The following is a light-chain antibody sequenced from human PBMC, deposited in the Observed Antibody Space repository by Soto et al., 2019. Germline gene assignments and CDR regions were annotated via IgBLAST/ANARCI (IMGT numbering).Light chain of an antibody. V-gene: IGKV1-5*03. CDR1: QGISSY. CDR2: KAS. J-gene: IGKJ1*01. CDR3: QQYDTYWT. Sequence: DIQLTQYPSFLSASIGDRVTITCRASQGISSYLAWYQQKAGEAPKLLIYKASNLESGVPSRFSGSGSGTEFTLTISSLKPDDFATYYCQQYDTYWTFGQGTKVDIK.